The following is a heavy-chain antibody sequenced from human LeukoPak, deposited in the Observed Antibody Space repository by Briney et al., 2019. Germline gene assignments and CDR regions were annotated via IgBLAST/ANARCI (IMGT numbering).Heavy chain of an antibody. CDR3: ARVGRGYSYNDAFDI. CDR2: INPNSGGT. Sequence: ASVKVSCKASGYTFTGYYMHWARQAPGQGLEWMGWINPNSGGTNYAQKFQGRVTMTRDTSISTVYMELSRLRSDDAAVYYCARVGRGYSYNDAFDIWGQGTMVTVSS. D-gene: IGHD5-18*01. J-gene: IGHJ3*02. V-gene: IGHV1-2*02. CDR1: GYTFTGYY.